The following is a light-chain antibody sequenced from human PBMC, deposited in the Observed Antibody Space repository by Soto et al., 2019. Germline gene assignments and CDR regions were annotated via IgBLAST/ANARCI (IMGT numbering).Light chain of an antibody. J-gene: IGKJ1*01. V-gene: IGKV3-11*01. CDR2: DAS. CDR3: QQHNNWPPWT. Sequence: EIVVTQSPATLSFSPGERATLSCRASQSVSRYLAWYQQKPGQAPRLLIYDASNRATGIPARFSGSGSGTDFTLTISSLEPEDFAVYYCQQHNNWPPWTFGQGTKVEIK. CDR1: QSVSRY.